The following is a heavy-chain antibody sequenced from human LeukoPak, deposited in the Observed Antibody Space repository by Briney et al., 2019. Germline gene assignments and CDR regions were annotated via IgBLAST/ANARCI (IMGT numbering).Heavy chain of an antibody. CDR1: GYDFTNYG. D-gene: IGHD6-6*01. V-gene: IGHV1-18*01. CDR3: ARGGPFPSGSSSREYYLDY. CDR2: RSIYNGNT. J-gene: IGHJ4*02. Sequence: ASVKVSCKASGYDFTNYGISWVRQAPGQGLEWMGWRSIYNGNTDYKLQGRVTMTTDTSTSTAYMEVRSLRSDDTAVYYCARGGPFPSGSSSREYYLDYWGQGTLVTVSS.